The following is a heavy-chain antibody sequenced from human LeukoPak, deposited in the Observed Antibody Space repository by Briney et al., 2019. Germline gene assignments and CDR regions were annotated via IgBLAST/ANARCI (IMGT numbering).Heavy chain of an antibody. D-gene: IGHD2-15*01. CDR3: ARRGVVAATLAY. J-gene: IGHJ4*02. CDR2: IYPGDSDT. CDR1: GYTFTNYW. V-gene: IGHV5-51*01. Sequence: GESLKISCKGSGYTFTNYWIGWVRQMPGKGLEWMGIIYPGDSDTRYSPSSQGQVTISVDKSISTAYLQWSSLKASDTAMYCCARRGVVAATLAYWGQGTLVTVSS.